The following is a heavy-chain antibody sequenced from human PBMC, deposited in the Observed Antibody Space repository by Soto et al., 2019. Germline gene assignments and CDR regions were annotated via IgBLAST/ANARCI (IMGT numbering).Heavy chain of an antibody. CDR1: GYTFTGYY. CDR3: AREYSSSATNYYYYYGMDV. CDR2: INPNSGGT. D-gene: IGHD6-6*01. J-gene: IGHJ6*02. V-gene: IGHV1-2*02. Sequence: SLKVSCKASGYTFTGYYMHWVRQAPVQGLEWMGWINPNSGGTNYAQKFQGRVTMTRDTSISTAYMELSRLRSDDTAVYYCAREYSSSATNYYYYYGMDVWGQGTTVTVSS.